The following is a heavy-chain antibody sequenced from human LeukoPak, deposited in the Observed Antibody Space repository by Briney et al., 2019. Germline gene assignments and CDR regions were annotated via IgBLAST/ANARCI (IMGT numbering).Heavy chain of an antibody. CDR1: GFTVSNNY. CDR2: IYSGDSGGST. V-gene: IGHV3-53*01. D-gene: IGHD3-3*01. J-gene: IGHJ4*02. CDR3: ARDWSHRCFDY. Sequence: GGSLRLSCAASGFTVSNNYMSWVRQAPGKGLEWVSVIYSGDSGGSTYYADSVKGRFTISRDSSKNTLYLQMNSLGAEDTAVYYCARDWSHRCFDYWGQGTLVTVSS.